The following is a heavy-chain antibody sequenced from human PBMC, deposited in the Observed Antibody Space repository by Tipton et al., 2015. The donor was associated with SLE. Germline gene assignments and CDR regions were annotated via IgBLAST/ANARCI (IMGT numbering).Heavy chain of an antibody. CDR1: GFTFNNHW. V-gene: IGHV3-74*03. CDR2: INSDGSTR. Sequence: SLRLSCVASGFTFNNHWMHWVRQSPGKGPVWVSHINSDGSTRTYADFAKGRFTISRDNAENSLYLQMDSLRVEDTALYYCAKDISLRIGAAGTGDFQHWGQGTLVIVSS. J-gene: IGHJ1*01. CDR3: AKDISLRIGAAGTGDFQH. D-gene: IGHD6-13*01.